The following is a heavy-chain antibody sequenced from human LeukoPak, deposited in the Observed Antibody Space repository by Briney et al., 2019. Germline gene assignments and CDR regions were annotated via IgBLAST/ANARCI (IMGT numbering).Heavy chain of an antibody. Sequence: SQTLSLTCTVSGGSISSGDYYWSWIRQPPGKGLEWIGYIYYSGSTNYNPSLKSRVTISVDTSKNQFSLKLSSVTAADTAVYYCARDSSGHGYSHFDYWGQGTLVTVSS. D-gene: IGHD4-17*01. CDR1: GGSISSGDYY. V-gene: IGHV4-30-4*01. J-gene: IGHJ4*02. CDR3: ARDSSGHGYSHFDY. CDR2: IYYSGST.